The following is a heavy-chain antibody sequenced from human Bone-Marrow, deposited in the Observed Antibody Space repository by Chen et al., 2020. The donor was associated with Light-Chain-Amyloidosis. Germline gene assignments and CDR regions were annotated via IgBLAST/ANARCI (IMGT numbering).Heavy chain of an antibody. Sequence: EVQLLESGGGLVQPGGSLRLSCAASGFTFSTYAMSWVRQAPGKGLEWVSAITGRGGSTYYDDSVKGRFTISRDNSKNTLSLLMNSLRAEDTAVYYCARAPGNTTGAPVYFDYWGQGTLVTVAS. CDR3: ARAPGNTTGAPVYFDY. D-gene: IGHD1-1*01. V-gene: IGHV3-23*01. CDR1: GFTFSTYA. J-gene: IGHJ4*02. CDR2: ITGRGGST.